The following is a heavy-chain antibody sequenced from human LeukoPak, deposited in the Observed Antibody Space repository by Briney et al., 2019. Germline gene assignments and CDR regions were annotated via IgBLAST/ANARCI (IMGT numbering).Heavy chain of an antibody. CDR2: IYYSGST. V-gene: IGHV4-59*01. J-gene: IGHJ6*02. CDR3: ARGYCSSTSCHSLPNYYYGMDV. CDR1: GGSISSYY. D-gene: IGHD2-2*01. Sequence: SETLSLTCTVSGGSISSYYWSWIRQPPGKGLEWIGYIYYSGSTNYNPSLKSRVTISVDTSKNQFSLELSSVTAADTAVYYCARGYCSSTSCHSLPNYYYGMDVWGQGTTVTVSS.